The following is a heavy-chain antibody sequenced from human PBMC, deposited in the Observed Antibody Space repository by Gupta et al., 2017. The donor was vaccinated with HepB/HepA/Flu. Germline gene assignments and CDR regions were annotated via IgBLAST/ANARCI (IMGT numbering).Heavy chain of an antibody. Sequence: QVQLQQWGAGLLKPSETLSLTCAVNGGSFSGYYWSWIRQPPGKGLKWIGEINHRGSTNYNPSLKSRVTISVDTAKNQFSLKLSSVTAADTAVYYCARGIVVRQRRFDPWCQGTLVTVSS. D-gene: IGHD2-2*01. CDR3: ARGIVVRQRRFDP. J-gene: IGHJ5*02. V-gene: IGHV4-34*01. CDR1: GGSFSGYY. CDR2: INHRGST.